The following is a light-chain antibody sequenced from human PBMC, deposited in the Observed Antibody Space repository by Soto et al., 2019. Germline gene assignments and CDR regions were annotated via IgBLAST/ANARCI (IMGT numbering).Light chain of an antibody. CDR3: QQRSNWPVT. Sequence: EIVLTQSRATLSLSPGDRATLSCRASQSVSTYLAWYQQKPGQAPSLLIYDASNRATGIPARFSGSGSGTDFTLTISSLEPEDFAVYYCQQRSNWPVTFGQGTNVEIK. CDR2: DAS. CDR1: QSVSTY. J-gene: IGKJ1*01. V-gene: IGKV3-11*01.